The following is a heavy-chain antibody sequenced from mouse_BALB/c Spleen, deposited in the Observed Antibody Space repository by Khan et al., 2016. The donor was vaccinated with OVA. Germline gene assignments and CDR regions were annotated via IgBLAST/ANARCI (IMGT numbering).Heavy chain of an antibody. V-gene: IGHV1-9*01. CDR1: GYTFSSYW. D-gene: IGHD2-2*01. CDR3: ARGGYGGFAY. Sequence: QVQLKESGGDLMKPGASVKISCKATGYTFSSYWIEWVKQRPGHGLEWLGQIFPGSVSTTYNEQFKGKATFTADTSSNTASMQLSSLTSEDSAVYYCARGGYGGFAYWGQGTLVTVSA. CDR2: IFPGSVST. J-gene: IGHJ3*01.